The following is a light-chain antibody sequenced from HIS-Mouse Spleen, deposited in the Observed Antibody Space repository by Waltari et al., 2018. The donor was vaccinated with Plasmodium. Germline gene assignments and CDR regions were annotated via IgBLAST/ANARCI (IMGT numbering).Light chain of an antibody. Sequence: EIVMTQTPATLSVSPGERATLTCRASHSVSSHLAWYQQKPGQAPRLLIYGASTRATGIPARFSGSGSGTEFTLTISSLQSEDFAVYYCQQYNNWSFTFGPGTKVEIK. CDR3: QQYNNWSFT. V-gene: IGKV3-15*01. J-gene: IGKJ3*01. CDR2: GAS. CDR1: HSVSSH.